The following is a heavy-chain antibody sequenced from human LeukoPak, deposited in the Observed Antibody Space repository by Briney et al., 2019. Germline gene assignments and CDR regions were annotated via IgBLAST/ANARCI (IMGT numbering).Heavy chain of an antibody. CDR1: GYTFTGYY. CDR2: INPNSGGT. J-gene: IGHJ4*02. V-gene: IGHV1-2*02. CDR3: ARVSLGELLAFSYFDY. Sequence: GASVKVSCKASGYTFTGYYMHWVRQAPGQGLEWMGWINPNSGGTNYAQKFQGRVTMTRDTSISTAYMELSRLRSDDTAVYYCARVSLGELLAFSYFDYRAREPWSPSPQ. D-gene: IGHD1-26*01.